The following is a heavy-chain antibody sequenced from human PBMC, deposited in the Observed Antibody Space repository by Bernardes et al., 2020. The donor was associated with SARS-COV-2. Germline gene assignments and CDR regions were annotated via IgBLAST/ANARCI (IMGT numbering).Heavy chain of an antibody. CDR1: GFTFSSYA. CDR2: IGVSGVST. Sequence: GGSLRLSCAASGFTFSSYAMSWVRQAPGKGLEWVSAIGVSGVSTYYADSVTGRFTISRDNSKNTLYLQMNSLRAEDTAVYYCAKLEPYCSGGSCYFDYWGQGTLVTVSS. V-gene: IGHV3-23*01. CDR3: AKLEPYCSGGSCYFDY. D-gene: IGHD2-15*01. J-gene: IGHJ4*02.